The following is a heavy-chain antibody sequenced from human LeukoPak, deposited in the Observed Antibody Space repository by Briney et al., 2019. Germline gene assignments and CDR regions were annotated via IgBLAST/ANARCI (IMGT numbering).Heavy chain of an antibody. CDR2: INKDGSEK. CDR1: GFTFNNYW. D-gene: IGHD2-15*01. CDR3: ARRYCSDGSCYSIDY. J-gene: IGHJ4*02. Sequence: PGGSLRLSCAASGFTFNNYWMSWVRQAPGKRLEWVANINKDGSEKYYVDSVKGRFTISRDNSLYLQMNSLRAEDTAVYYCARRYCSDGSCYSIDYWGQGTLVTVSS. V-gene: IGHV3-7*01.